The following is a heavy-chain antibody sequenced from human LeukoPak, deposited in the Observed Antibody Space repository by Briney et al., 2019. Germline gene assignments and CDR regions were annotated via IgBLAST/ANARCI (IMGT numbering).Heavy chain of an antibody. CDR3: ARDLPKSTAAAAGYYYYMDV. D-gene: IGHD3-10*01. Sequence: ASVKVSCKASGYTFTSYGISWVRQAPGQGLEWMGWISAYNGNTNYAQNLQGRVTMTTDTSTSTVYMELRSLRSDDTAVYYCARDLPKSTAAAAGYYYYMDVWGKGTTVTVSS. J-gene: IGHJ6*03. CDR2: ISAYNGNT. CDR1: GYTFTSYG. V-gene: IGHV1-18*01.